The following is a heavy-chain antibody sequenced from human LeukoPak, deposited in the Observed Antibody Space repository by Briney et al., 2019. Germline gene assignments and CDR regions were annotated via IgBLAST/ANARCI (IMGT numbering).Heavy chain of an antibody. D-gene: IGHD6-6*01. J-gene: IGHJ4*02. V-gene: IGHV4-39*01. CDR1: GGSISSSCYY. Sequence: SETLSLTCTVSGGSISSSCYYWGWIRQPPGKGLEWIGSIYYSGSTYYNPSLKSRVTISVDTSKNQFSLKLSSVTAADTAVYYCARRGSRMGSSYYFDYWGQGTLVTVSS. CDR2: IYYSGST. CDR3: ARRGSRMGSSYYFDY.